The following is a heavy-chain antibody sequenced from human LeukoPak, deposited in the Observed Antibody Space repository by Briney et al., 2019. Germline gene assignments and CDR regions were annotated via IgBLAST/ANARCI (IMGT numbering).Heavy chain of an antibody. Sequence: PSETLSLTCSVSGDSIINYYWMWIRQPAGKGLEWIGRFYTSGSTNYNPSLKSRVTISVDTSKNQFSLKLSSVTAADTAVYYCARGRDGYNFLNRGEYYYFDYWGQGTLVTVSS. CDR2: FYTSGST. CDR3: ARGRDGYNFLNRGEYYYFDY. D-gene: IGHD5-24*01. CDR1: GDSIINYY. V-gene: IGHV4-4*07. J-gene: IGHJ4*02.